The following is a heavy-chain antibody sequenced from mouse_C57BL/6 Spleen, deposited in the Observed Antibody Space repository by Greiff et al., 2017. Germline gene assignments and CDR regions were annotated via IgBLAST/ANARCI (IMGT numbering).Heavy chain of an antibody. V-gene: IGHV1-64*01. D-gene: IGHD1-1*01. CDR2: IHPNSGST. Sequence: VQLQQPGAELVKPGASVKLSCKASGYTFTSYWMHWVKQRPGQGLEWIGMIHPNSGSTNYNEKFKSKATLTVDKSSSTAYMQLSSLTSEDSAVYYCARKDWITTVVAPDYWGQGTTLTVSS. CDR1: GYTFTSYW. J-gene: IGHJ2*01. CDR3: ARKDWITTVVAPDY.